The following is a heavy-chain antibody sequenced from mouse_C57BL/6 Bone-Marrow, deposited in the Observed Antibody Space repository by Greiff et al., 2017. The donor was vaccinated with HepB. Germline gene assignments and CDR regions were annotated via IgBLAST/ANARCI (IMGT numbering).Heavy chain of an antibody. Sequence: EVQVVESGGGLVKPGGSLKLSCAASGFTFSSYAMSWVRQTPEKRLEWVATISDGGSYTYYPDNVKGRFTISRDNAKNNLYLQMSHLKSEDTAMYYCARDPLYYYGSSEYYFGYWGQGTTLTVSS. CDR3: ARDPLYYYGSSEYYFGY. D-gene: IGHD1-1*01. J-gene: IGHJ2*01. CDR1: GFTFSSYA. CDR2: ISDGGSYT. V-gene: IGHV5-4*01.